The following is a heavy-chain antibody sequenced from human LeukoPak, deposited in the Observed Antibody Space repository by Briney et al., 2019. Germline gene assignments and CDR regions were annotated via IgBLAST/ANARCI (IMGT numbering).Heavy chain of an antibody. CDR1: GFTFSSYE. CDR2: ISRSGSTI. V-gene: IGHV3-48*03. Sequence: PGGSLRLSCAASGFTFSSYEMNWVRQAPGKGLEWVSYISRSGSTIYYADSVKGRFTISRDNAKNSLYLLVNSLRAENTAVYFCARPYSSGWDNWFDPWGQGTLDTVSS. CDR3: ARPYSSGWDNWFDP. D-gene: IGHD6-19*01. J-gene: IGHJ5*02.